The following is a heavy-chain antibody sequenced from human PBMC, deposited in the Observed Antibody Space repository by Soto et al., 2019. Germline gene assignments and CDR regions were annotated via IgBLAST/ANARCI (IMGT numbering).Heavy chain of an antibody. V-gene: IGHV3-9*01. J-gene: IGHJ4*02. CDR1: GFTFVDYA. D-gene: IGHD1-1*01. Sequence: GGFLRLSCAASGFTFVDYAMHWVRQAPGKGLEWISSINENSGSLDYADSVKGRFTISRDNAKNSLYLQMNSLRIEDTALYYCAKDAHWSLDFWGQGTLVTVSS. CDR2: INENSGSL. CDR3: AKDAHWSLDF.